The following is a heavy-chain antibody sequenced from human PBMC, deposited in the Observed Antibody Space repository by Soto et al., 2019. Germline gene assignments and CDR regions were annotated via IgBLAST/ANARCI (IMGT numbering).Heavy chain of an antibody. Sequence: SXKVSFKTSGYTXTGHFLQLVRQAPGAGPEWMGWINPNTGNTKYGKKFEGRVTMTRDMSSSTAYMELTRLTVDDTAVYFCARAGSYCSGGRCSFDYWGQGSLGTVSS. CDR1: GYTXTGHF. V-gene: IGHV1-2*02. CDR2: INPNTGNT. J-gene: IGHJ4*02. D-gene: IGHD2-15*01. CDR3: ARAGSYCSGGRCSFDY.